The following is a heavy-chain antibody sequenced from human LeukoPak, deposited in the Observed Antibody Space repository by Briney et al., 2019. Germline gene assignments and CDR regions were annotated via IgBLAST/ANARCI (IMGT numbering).Heavy chain of an antibody. D-gene: IGHD6-19*01. CDR2: IRSSSSYI. Sequence: GGSLRLSCAASGFTFSSYSMNWVRQAPGKGLEWVSSIRSSSSYIYYADSVKGRFTISRDNAKNSLYLQMNSLRAEDTAVYYCGRVLWGSGNAFDIWGQGTMVSVFS. CDR1: GFTFSSYS. J-gene: IGHJ3*02. CDR3: GRVLWGSGNAFDI. V-gene: IGHV3-21*01.